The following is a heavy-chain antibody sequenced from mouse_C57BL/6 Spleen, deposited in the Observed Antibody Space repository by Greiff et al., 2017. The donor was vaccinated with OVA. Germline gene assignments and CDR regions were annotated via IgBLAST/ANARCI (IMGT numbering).Heavy chain of an antibody. Sequence: VKLQESDAELVKPGASVKISCKVSGYTFTDHTIHWMKQRPEQGLEWIGYIYPRDGSTKYNEKFKGKATLTADKSSSTSYMQLNSLTSEDSAVYFCARPSTVVDPWFAYWGQGTLVTVSA. D-gene: IGHD1-1*01. CDR3: ARPSTVVDPWFAY. V-gene: IGHV1-78*01. CDR2: IYPRDGST. J-gene: IGHJ3*01. CDR1: GYTFTDHT.